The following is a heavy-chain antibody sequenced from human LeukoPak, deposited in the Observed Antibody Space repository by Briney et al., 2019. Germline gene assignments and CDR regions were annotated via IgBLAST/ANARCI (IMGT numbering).Heavy chain of an antibody. V-gene: IGHV3-53*01. CDR2: LYIGGNT. Sequence: AGGSLRLSCAASGLTVNNNYMNWVRQAPGKGLEWVSALYIGGNTYYADSVRGRFTISRDNSKNTLHLQMNSLRAEDTAIYYCMTAAGYNFGQYWGQGTLVTVSS. CDR3: MTAAGYNFGQY. J-gene: IGHJ4*02. CDR1: GLTVNNNY. D-gene: IGHD5-18*01.